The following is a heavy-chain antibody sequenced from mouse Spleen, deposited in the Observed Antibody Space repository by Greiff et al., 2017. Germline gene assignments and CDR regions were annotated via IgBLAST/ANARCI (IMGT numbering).Heavy chain of an antibody. CDR3: ARQVGSYYFDY. J-gene: IGHJ2*01. CDR1: GFTFSSYA. V-gene: IGHV5-9-3*01. D-gene: IGHD1-1*02. CDR2: ISSGGSYT. Sequence: DVKLVESGGGLVKPGGSLKLSCAASGFTFSSYAMSWVRQTPEKRLEWVATISSGGSYTYYPDSVKGRFTISRDNAKNTLYLQMSSLRSEDTAMYYCARQVGSYYFDYWGQGTTLTVSS.